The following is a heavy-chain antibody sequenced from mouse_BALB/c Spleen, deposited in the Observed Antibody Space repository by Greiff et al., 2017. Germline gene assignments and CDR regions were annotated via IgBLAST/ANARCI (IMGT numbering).Heavy chain of an antibody. Sequence: QVQLQQPGAELVRPGASVKLSCKASGYTFTSYWINWVKQRPGQGLEWIGNIYPSDSYTNYNQKFKDKATLTVDKSSSTAYMQLSSPTSEDSAVYYCTRSITTVEYYFDYWGQGTTLTVSS. CDR1: GYTFTSYW. CDR2: IYPSDSYT. CDR3: TRSITTVEYYFDY. V-gene: IGHV1-69*02. D-gene: IGHD1-1*01. J-gene: IGHJ2*01.